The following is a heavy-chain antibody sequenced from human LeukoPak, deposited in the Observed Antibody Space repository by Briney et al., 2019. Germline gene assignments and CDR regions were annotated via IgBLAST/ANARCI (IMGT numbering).Heavy chain of an antibody. D-gene: IGHD3-16*01. CDR3: ARGGEAFDY. J-gene: IGHJ4*02. V-gene: IGHV4-59*11. CDR1: GGSISSHY. Sequence: PSETLSPTCTVSGGSISSHYWSWIRQPPGKGLEWIGYIYYSGSTNYNPSLKSRVTISVDTSKNQFSLKLSSVTAADTAVYYCARGGEAFDYWGQGTLVTVSS. CDR2: IYYSGST.